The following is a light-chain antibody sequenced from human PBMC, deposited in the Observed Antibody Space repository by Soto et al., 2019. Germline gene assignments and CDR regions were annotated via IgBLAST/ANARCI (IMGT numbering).Light chain of an antibody. CDR3: QQYYSTCWT. Sequence: DIVMTQSPDSLAVSLGERATLNCKSSQSVLSSSNNRNYLAWFQLKPGQPPKLLIYWASTRESGVPDRFSGSGSGTDFTLTISSLQAEDVAVYYCQQYYSTCWTFGQGTKVDIK. CDR1: QSVLSSSNNRNY. CDR2: WAS. V-gene: IGKV4-1*01. J-gene: IGKJ1*01.